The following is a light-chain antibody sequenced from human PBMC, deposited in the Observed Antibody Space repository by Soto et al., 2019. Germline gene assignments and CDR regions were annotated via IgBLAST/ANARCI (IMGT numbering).Light chain of an antibody. CDR3: HQYVSSPHT. V-gene: IGKV3-20*01. J-gene: IGKJ2*01. CDR1: QSLNSNY. CDR2: RAS. Sequence: EIVLTQSPGTLSLSPGERVTLSCRASQSLNSNYLAWYQQKPGQAPRLLIYRASLRATGIPDKFSASGSGTDFTLTISRLEPEDCAVYFCHQYVSSPHTFGQGTKLEIK.